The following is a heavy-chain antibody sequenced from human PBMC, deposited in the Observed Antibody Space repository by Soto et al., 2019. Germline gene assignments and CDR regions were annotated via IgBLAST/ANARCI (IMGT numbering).Heavy chain of an antibody. CDR2: IKSKTDGGTT. Sequence: GGSLRLSCAASGFTFSNAWMSWVRQAPGKGLEWVGRIKSKTDGGTTDYAAPVKGRFTISRDDSKNTLYLQMNSLKTEDTAVYYCTTGGGVCIAAARRYRNAVSGQGTTVPVSS. V-gene: IGHV3-15*01. D-gene: IGHD6-13*01. J-gene: IGHJ6*02. CDR1: GFTFSNAW. CDR3: TTGGGVCIAAARRYRNAV.